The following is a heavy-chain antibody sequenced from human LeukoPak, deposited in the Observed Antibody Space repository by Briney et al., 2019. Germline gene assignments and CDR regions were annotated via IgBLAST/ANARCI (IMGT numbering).Heavy chain of an antibody. CDR1: AFTFSGYS. J-gene: IGHJ6*02. Sequence: LSGGSLRLSCAASAFTFSGYSMNWVRQAPGKGLEWVSYISPSATTIYYADSVKGRFTISRDNAKNSLYLQMNSLRAEDTAVYYCAKDWCRYCSSTSCYCDYYYGMDVWGQGTTVTVSS. CDR3: AKDWCRYCSSTSCYCDYYYGMDV. CDR2: ISPSATTI. V-gene: IGHV3-48*01. D-gene: IGHD2-2*01.